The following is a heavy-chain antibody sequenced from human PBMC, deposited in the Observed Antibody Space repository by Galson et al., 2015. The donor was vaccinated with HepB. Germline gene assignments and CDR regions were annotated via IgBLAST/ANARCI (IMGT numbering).Heavy chain of an antibody. V-gene: IGHV3-33*01. CDR2: IWYDGSNK. CDR1: GFTFSSYG. Sequence: SLRLSCAASGFTFSSYGMHWVRQAPGKGLEWVAVIWYDGSNKYYADSVKGRFTISRDNSKNTLYLQMNSLRAEDTAVYYCAIRGHDYGDYYYYYMDVWGKGTTVTVSS. CDR3: AIRGHDYGDYYYYYMDV. D-gene: IGHD4-17*01. J-gene: IGHJ6*03.